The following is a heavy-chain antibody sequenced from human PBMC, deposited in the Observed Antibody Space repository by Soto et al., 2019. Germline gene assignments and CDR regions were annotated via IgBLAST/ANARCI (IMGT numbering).Heavy chain of an antibody. CDR3: ASSIVVVTALDY. CDR2: INAGNGNT. J-gene: IGHJ4*02. D-gene: IGHD2-21*02. CDR1: GYTFTSYA. Sequence: QVQLVQSGAEEKKPGASVKVSCTASGYTFTSYAMHWVRQAPGQRLEWMGWINAGNGNTKYSQKFQGRVTITRDTSASTAYIELSSLRSEDTAVYYCASSIVVVTALDYWGQGTLVTVSS. V-gene: IGHV1-3*05.